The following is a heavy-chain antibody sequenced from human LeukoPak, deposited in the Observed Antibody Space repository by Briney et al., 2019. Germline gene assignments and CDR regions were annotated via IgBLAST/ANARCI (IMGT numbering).Heavy chain of an antibody. CDR1: GFTFSHYW. D-gene: IGHD4-17*01. Sequence: GGSLRLSCAASGFTFSHYWMNWVRQAPGKGLEWVSSISSSSSYIYYADSVKGRFTISRDNAKNSLYLQMNSLRAEDTAVYYCARASRGDYGDFPDYWGQGTLVTVSS. J-gene: IGHJ4*02. V-gene: IGHV3-21*01. CDR2: ISSSSSYI. CDR3: ARASRGDYGDFPDY.